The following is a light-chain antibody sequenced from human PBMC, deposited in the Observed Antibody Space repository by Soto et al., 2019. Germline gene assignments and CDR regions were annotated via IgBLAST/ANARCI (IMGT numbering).Light chain of an antibody. CDR3: SSYRSTSTLYV. CDR2: EVS. CDR1: SSDIGGYNF. V-gene: IGLV2-14*01. J-gene: IGLJ1*01. Sequence: QSVLTQPASVSGSPGQSITISCTGTSSDIGGYNFVSWYQQRPGKAPKLIIFEVSNRPSGVSHRFSGSKSDITASLTISGLQAGDEADYYCSSYRSTSTLYVFGTGTKVTVL.